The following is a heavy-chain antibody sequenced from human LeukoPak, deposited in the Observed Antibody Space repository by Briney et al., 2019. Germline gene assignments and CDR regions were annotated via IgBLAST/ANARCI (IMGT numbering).Heavy chain of an antibody. D-gene: IGHD3-16*01. V-gene: IGHV3-74*01. CDR3: ARGGGLDV. CDR1: GNYW. CDR2: LNSDGSWT. J-gene: IGHJ6*02. Sequence: PGGSLRLSCAASGNYWMHWVRQAPGKGLVWVSHLNSDGSWTSYADSVKGRFTISKDNAKNTVYLQMSNLRAEDTAVYFCARGGGLDVWGQGATVTVSS.